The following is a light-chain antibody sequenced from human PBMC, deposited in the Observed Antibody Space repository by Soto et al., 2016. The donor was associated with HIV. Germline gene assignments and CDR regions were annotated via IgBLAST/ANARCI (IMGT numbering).Light chain of an antibody. V-gene: IGKV1-39*01. CDR2: AAS. CDR3: QQSYSTPLT. J-gene: IGKJ4*01. CDR1: QDITDS. Sequence: DIQMTQSPSSLSATAGDRVTITCRASQDITDSLVWYQQKPGKAPKLLVYAASSLQSGVPSRFSGSGSGTDFTLTISSLQPEDFATYYCQQSYSTPLTFGGGTKVEIK.